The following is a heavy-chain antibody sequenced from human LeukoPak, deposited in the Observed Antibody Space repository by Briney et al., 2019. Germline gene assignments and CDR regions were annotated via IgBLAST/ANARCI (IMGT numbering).Heavy chain of an antibody. D-gene: IGHD5-18*01. CDR2: INQDASEK. V-gene: IGHV3-7*03. CDR3: ASDRAMDDF. J-gene: IGHJ4*02. Sequence: GGSLRLSCAASGFTFSNYRMNWVRQGPGKGLEWVANINQDASEKNYVDSVKGRFTISRDNAKNALYLQMNSLRAEDSAVYYCASDRAMDDFWGQGTLVAVSS. CDR1: GFTFSNYR.